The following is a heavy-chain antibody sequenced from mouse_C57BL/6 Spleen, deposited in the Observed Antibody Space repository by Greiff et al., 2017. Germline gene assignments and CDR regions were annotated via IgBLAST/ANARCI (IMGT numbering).Heavy chain of an antibody. J-gene: IGHJ2*01. Sequence: EVKLMESGGGLVKPGGSLKLSCAASGFTFSDYGMHWVRQAPEKGLEWVAYISSGSSTIYYADTVKGRFTISRDNAKNTLFLQMTSLRSEDTAMYYCANLGRDFDYWGQGTTLTVSS. CDR2: ISSGSSTI. D-gene: IGHD4-1*01. CDR1: GFTFSDYG. V-gene: IGHV5-17*01. CDR3: ANLGRDFDY.